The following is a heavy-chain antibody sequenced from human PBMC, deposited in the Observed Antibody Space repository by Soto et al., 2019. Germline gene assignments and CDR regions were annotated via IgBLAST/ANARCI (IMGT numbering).Heavy chain of an antibody. CDR3: ARWVYYDSSGLGPGYFDY. V-gene: IGHV1-46*03. Sequence: GASVKVSCEASGYTFTSYYMHWVRQAPGQGLEWMGIINPSGGSTSYAQKFQGRVTMTRDTSTSTVYMELSSLRSEDTAVYYCARWVYYDSSGLGPGYFDYWGQGTLVTVSS. D-gene: IGHD3-22*01. J-gene: IGHJ4*02. CDR1: GYTFTSYY. CDR2: INPSGGST.